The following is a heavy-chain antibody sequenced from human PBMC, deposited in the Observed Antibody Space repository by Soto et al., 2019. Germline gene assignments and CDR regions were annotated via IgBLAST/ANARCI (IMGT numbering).Heavy chain of an antibody. D-gene: IGHD2-15*01. J-gene: IGHJ5*02. Sequence: GESLKISCKGSGYSFTSYWIGWVRQMPGKGLEWMGIIYPGDSDTRYSPSFQGQVTISADKSISTAYLQWSSLKASDTAMYYCARQIRYCSGGSCLNWFDPWGQGTLVTVSS. CDR2: IYPGDSDT. CDR3: ARQIRYCSGGSCLNWFDP. V-gene: IGHV5-51*01. CDR1: GYSFTSYW.